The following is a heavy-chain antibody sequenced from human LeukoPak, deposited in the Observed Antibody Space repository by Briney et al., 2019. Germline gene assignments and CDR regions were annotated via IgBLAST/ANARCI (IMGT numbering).Heavy chain of an antibody. J-gene: IGHJ4*02. CDR1: GFTVSSNY. D-gene: IGHD2-2*02. CDR2: IYSGGST. Sequence: GGSLRLSCAASGFTVSSNYMSWVRQAPGKGLEWVSVIYSGGSTYYADSVKGRFTISRDNSKNTLYLQMNSLRAEDTAVYYCARDCSGTSCYSPGDYWGRGILVTVSS. CDR3: ARDCSGTSCYSPGDY. V-gene: IGHV3-53*01.